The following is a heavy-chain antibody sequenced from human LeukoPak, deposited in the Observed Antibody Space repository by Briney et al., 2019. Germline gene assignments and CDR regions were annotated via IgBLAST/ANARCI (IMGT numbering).Heavy chain of an antibody. Sequence: SVKVSCKASGGTFSSYTISWVRQAPGQGLEWMGGIIPIFGTANYAQKFQGRVTITADESTSTAYMELSSLRSEDTAVYYCARDLVSSIPDYYYGMDVWGKGTTVTVSS. V-gene: IGHV1-69*01. D-gene: IGHD2-2*01. J-gene: IGHJ6*04. CDR2: IIPIFGTA. CDR3: ARDLVSSIPDYYYGMDV. CDR1: GGTFSSYT.